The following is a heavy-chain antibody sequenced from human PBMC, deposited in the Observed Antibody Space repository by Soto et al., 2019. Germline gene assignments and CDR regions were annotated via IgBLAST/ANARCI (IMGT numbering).Heavy chain of an antibody. CDR3: ARGRDLHSGDSSNFDY. D-gene: IGHD4-17*01. V-gene: IGHV4-4*07. J-gene: IGHJ4*02. Sequence: PSETLSLTCTVSGGSISSYYWSWIRQPAGKGLEWIGRIYTSGSTNYNPSLKSRVTMSVDPSKNQFSLKLSSVTAADTAVYYCARGRDLHSGDSSNFDYWGQGTLVTVSS. CDR1: GGSISSYY. CDR2: IYTSGST.